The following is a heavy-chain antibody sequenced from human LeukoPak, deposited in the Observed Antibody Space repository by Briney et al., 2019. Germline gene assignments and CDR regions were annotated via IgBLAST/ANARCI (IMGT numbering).Heavy chain of an antibody. V-gene: IGHV4-59*01. D-gene: IGHD1-26*01. J-gene: IGHJ3*02. CDR2: IYYSGST. CDR1: GGFISSYY. CDR3: ARGLVGATWSI. Sequence: KPSETLSLTCTVSGGFISSYYWSWIRQPPGKGLEWIGYIYYSGSTNYNPSLKSRVTISVDTSKNQFSLKLSSVTAADTAVYYCARGLVGATWSIWGQGTMVTVSS.